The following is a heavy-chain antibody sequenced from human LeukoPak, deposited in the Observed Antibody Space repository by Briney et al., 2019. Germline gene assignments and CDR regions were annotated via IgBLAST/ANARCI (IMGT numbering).Heavy chain of an antibody. CDR2: ISYDGSNK. V-gene: IGHV3-30-3*01. J-gene: IGHJ4*02. CDR3: ARALGIQLWLVY. D-gene: IGHD5-18*01. CDR1: GFTFSSYA. Sequence: GRSLRLSCAASGFTFSSYAMHWVRQAPGKGLEWVAVISYDGSNKYYADSVKGRFTISRDNSKNTLYLQMNSLGAEDTAVYYCARALGIQLWLVYWGQGTLVTVSS.